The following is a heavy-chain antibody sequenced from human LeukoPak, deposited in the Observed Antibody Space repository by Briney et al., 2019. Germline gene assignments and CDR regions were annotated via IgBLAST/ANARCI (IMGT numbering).Heavy chain of an antibody. CDR1: GFTFDDYA. Sequence: GRSLRLSCAASGFTFDDYAMHWVRQAPGKGLEWVSGISWNSGSIGYADSVKGRFTISRDNARNSLYLQMNSLRAEDTALYYCAKDSSSSWYAPERWGQGTLVTVSS. CDR3: AKDSSSSWYAPER. V-gene: IGHV3-9*01. D-gene: IGHD6-13*01. J-gene: IGHJ4*02. CDR2: ISWNSGSI.